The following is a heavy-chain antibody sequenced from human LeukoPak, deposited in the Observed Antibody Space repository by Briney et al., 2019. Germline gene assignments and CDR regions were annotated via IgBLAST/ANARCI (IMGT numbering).Heavy chain of an antibody. Sequence: PSETLSLTCSVSGDSITSGDSYWTWIRQPAGRGLEWIGLIYTSGSTKYNPSLKSRITMSLDTSKNQISLQLNSVTAADTAVYCCAREYSHWGQGTLVTVSS. CDR1: GDSITSGDSY. CDR3: AREYSH. V-gene: IGHV4-61*02. CDR2: IYTSGST. J-gene: IGHJ4*02. D-gene: IGHD5-12*01.